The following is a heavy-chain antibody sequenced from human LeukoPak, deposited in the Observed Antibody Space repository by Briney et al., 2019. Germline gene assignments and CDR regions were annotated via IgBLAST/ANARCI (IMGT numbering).Heavy chain of an antibody. Sequence: GGSLRLSCAASGFTFSSYSMNWVRQAPGKGLAWVSSISSDSNYIYYADSVKGRFTISRDNAKNSLYLQMNSLRAEDTAVYYCAKDLWFGEENWFDPWGQGTLVTVSS. CDR3: AKDLWFGEENWFDP. J-gene: IGHJ5*02. V-gene: IGHV3-21*01. CDR2: ISSDSNYI. D-gene: IGHD3-10*01. CDR1: GFTFSSYS.